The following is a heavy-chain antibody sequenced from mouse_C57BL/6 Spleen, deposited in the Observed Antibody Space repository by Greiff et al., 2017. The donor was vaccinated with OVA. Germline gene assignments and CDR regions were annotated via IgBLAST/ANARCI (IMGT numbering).Heavy chain of an antibody. CDR2: ISDGGSYT. V-gene: IGHV5-4*01. J-gene: IGHJ2*01. CDR3: ARDRRDVGYFDY. CDR1: GFTFSSYA. Sequence: EVKLVESGGGLVKPGGSLKLSCAASGFTFSSYAMSWVRQTPEKRLEWVATISDGGSYTYYPDNVKGRFTISRDNAKNNLYLQMSHLKSEDTAMYYCARDRRDVGYFDYWGQGTTLTVSS. D-gene: IGHD3-3*01.